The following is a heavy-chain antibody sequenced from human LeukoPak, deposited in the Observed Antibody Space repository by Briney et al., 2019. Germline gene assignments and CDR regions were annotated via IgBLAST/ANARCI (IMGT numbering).Heavy chain of an antibody. Sequence: SETLSLTCSVSGASITDSGYYWSWIRQPPGKGLELIGFVPFRGGTYYSPSLMSRVTISQDTSKNQFSLSLTSVTAADTAVYFCARGGPYGDPYTFWGRGRMIAVS. CDR1: GASITDSGYY. CDR3: ARGGPYGDPYTF. J-gene: IGHJ4*02. V-gene: IGHV4-30-4*01. D-gene: IGHD4-17*01. CDR2: VPFRGGT.